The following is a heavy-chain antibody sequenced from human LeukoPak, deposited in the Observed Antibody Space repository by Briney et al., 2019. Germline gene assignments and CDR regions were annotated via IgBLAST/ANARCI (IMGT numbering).Heavy chain of an antibody. J-gene: IGHJ4*02. CDR3: ANQKDSSSFVDY. V-gene: IGHV4-59*08. D-gene: IGHD6-6*01. CDR2: IYYSGST. Sequence: SETLSLTCTVSGGSISSYYWSWIRQPPGKGLEWIGYIYYSGSTYYNPSLESRVSISVDTSKNQFSLKLTSVTAADTAVYYCANQKDSSSFVDYWGQGTLVTVSS. CDR1: GGSISSYY.